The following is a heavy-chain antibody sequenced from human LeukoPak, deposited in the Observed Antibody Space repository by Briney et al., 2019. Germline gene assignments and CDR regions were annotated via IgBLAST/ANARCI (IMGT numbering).Heavy chain of an antibody. CDR3: ARGGERANFYGLGSSPNWFEP. D-gene: IGHD3-10*01. V-gene: IGHV1-8*02. J-gene: IGHJ5*02. CDR2: MNPNSGNT. Sequence: ASVKVSCKASGYTFISYDINWVRQAAGQGLEWMGWMNPNSGNTGYAQKFQGRVTMTRNTSISTAYMELSGLRSDDTAVYYCARGGERANFYGLGSSPNWFEPWGQGTLVTVSS. CDR1: GYTFISYD.